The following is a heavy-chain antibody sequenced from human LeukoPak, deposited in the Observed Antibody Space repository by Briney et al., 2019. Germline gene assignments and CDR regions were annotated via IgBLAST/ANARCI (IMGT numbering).Heavy chain of an antibody. Sequence: PSETLSLTCTASGGTISSYDWSWIRQPPGKGLEWIGDIYYSGSTNYNPSLKGRVTISVDTSKNQFSLRLGSVTAADTAVYYCARHVHCSGGTCYRYGMDGWGQGTTVTVSS. J-gene: IGHJ6*02. CDR2: IYYSGST. CDR1: GGTISSYD. D-gene: IGHD2-15*01. V-gene: IGHV4-59*08. CDR3: ARHVHCSGGTCYRYGMDG.